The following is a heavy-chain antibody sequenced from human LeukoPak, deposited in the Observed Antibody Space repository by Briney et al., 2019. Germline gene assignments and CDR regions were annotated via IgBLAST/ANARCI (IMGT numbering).Heavy chain of an antibody. CDR3: ARDEFPGIAAAGFDP. Sequence: GGSLRLSCAASGFIFSDYYMSWIRQAPGKGLEWVSYISSSGSTIYYADSVKGRFTISRDNAKNSLYLQMKSLRAEDTAVYYYARDEFPGIAAAGFDPWGQEPWSQSPQ. J-gene: IGHJ5*02. V-gene: IGHV3-11*01. CDR1: GFIFSDYY. D-gene: IGHD6-13*01. CDR2: ISSSGSTI.